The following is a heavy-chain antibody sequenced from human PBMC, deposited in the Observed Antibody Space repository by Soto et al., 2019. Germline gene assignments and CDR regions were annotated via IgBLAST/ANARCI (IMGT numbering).Heavy chain of an antibody. CDR3: ASWVKEAGIGNSYYGMDV. CDR2: IMLIFGAP. V-gene: IGHV1-69*12. D-gene: IGHD6-13*01. Sequence: QVQLVQSGAEVKKPGSSVKVSCTASGGTFSDYAFSWVRQAPGQGLEWLGGIMLIFGAPDYAQKFQGRVTIAADESTRTADMQTRSRRPEVTAGHYFASWVKEAGIGNSYYGMDVWGEGTTVTVSS. J-gene: IGHJ6*04. CDR1: GGTFSDYA.